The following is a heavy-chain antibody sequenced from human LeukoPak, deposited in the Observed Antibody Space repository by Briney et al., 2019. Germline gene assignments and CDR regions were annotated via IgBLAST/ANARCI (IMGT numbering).Heavy chain of an antibody. J-gene: IGHJ6*02. CDR3: ARHGAARDQYYYYGMDV. V-gene: IGHV4-39*01. D-gene: IGHD6-6*01. CDR1: GDSISSSRYY. Sequence: SETLSLTCTVSGDSISSSRYYWGWIRQPPGKGLEWIGSIYYSGSTYYNPSLKSRVTISVDTSKNQFSLKLSSVTAADTAVYYCARHGAARDQYYYYGMDVWGQGTTVTVSS. CDR2: IYYSGST.